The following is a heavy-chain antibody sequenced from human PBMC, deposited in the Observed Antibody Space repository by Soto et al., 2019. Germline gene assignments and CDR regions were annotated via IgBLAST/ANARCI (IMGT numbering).Heavy chain of an antibody. CDR3: ARVAFGPIDY. Sequence: SETLSLTCTVSDYSISSGYYWGWLRQSPGEGLEWIVSMYHSGTTYYNPSLKSRVTISIDTSKNQFSLKLTSVTSADTAVYFRARVAFGPIDYWGQGTLVTVSS. V-gene: IGHV4-38-2*02. J-gene: IGHJ4*02. D-gene: IGHD3-16*01. CDR1: DYSISSGYY. CDR2: MYHSGTT.